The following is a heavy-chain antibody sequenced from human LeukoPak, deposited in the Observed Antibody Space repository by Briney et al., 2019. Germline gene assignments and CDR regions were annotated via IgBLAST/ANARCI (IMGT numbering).Heavy chain of an antibody. Sequence: SETLFLTCAVYGGSFSGYYWNWIRQPPGKGLEWIGEINHSGSTNYNPSLNSRVTISVDTSKNQFSLKLSSVTAADTAVYYCARSRYILVGATRVSPNWFDPWGQGTLVTVSS. CDR2: INHSGST. D-gene: IGHD1-26*01. V-gene: IGHV4-34*01. J-gene: IGHJ5*02. CDR1: GGSFSGYY. CDR3: ARSRYILVGATRVSPNWFDP.